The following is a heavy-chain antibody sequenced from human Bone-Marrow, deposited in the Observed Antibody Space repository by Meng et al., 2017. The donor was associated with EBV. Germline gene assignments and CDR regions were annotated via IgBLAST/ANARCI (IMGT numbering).Heavy chain of an antibody. J-gene: IGHJ4*02. CDR2: IYHSGST. V-gene: IGHV4-30-2*01. CDR1: GGSISSGGYS. CDR3: ARVVARSYFDY. Sequence: RLPESGPGLVKPSQTLSHTWAVSGGSISSGGYSWSWIRQPPGKGLEWIGYIYHSGSTYYNPSLKGRVTISVDRPKNQFSLKLSSVTAADTAVYYCARVVARSYFDYWGQGTLVTVSS.